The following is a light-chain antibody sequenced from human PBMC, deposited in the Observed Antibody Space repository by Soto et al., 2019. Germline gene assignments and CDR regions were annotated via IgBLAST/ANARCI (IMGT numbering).Light chain of an antibody. Sequence: QSALTQPASVSGSPGQSITISCTGTSNDVGTYNYVSWYQQHPGKAPKLMIYEVSHRPSGVSNRFSGSKSGNTASLTISGLQAGDEAAYYCGSYSSSTTLVVFGGGTKLTVL. V-gene: IGLV2-14*01. CDR2: EVS. J-gene: IGLJ2*01. CDR3: GSYSSSTTLVV. CDR1: SNDVGTYNY.